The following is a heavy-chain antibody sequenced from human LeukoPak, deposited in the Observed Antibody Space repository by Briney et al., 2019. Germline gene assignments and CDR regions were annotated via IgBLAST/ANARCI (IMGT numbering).Heavy chain of an antibody. D-gene: IGHD3-16*02. CDR3: VFRGSYRFDY. Sequence: ASVKGSCKASGYTFTGYYMHWVRQAPGQGLEWMGRINPNSGGTNYAQKFQGRVTMTRDTSISTAYMELSRLRSDDTAVYYCVFRGSYRFDYWGQGTLVTVSS. CDR2: INPNSGGT. V-gene: IGHV1-2*06. J-gene: IGHJ4*02. CDR1: GYTFTGYY.